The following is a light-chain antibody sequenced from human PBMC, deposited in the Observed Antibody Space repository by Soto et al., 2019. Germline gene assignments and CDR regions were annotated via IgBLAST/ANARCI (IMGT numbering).Light chain of an antibody. J-gene: IGKJ2*01. Sequence: DIQLTQSPSSLSASVGDRVTITCRASQSISSYLNWYQQKPGKAPNLLIYDASSLQSGVPSRFSGSGSGTEFTLTISSLQPEDFATYYCQQSFSTPYTFGQGTKVDIK. V-gene: IGKV1-39*01. CDR3: QQSFSTPYT. CDR2: DAS. CDR1: QSISSY.